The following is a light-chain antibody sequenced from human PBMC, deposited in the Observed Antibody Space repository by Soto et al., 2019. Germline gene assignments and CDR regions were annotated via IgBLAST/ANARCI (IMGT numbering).Light chain of an antibody. CDR3: QQRSNWRT. J-gene: IGKJ4*01. Sequence: EIVLTQSPATLSLSPGERATLSCRASQSVSSYLAWYQQKPGQAPRLPIYDASNRATGIPARFSGSGSGTDFTLTISSLEPEDFAVYYCQQRSNWRTFGGGTKVEIK. CDR1: QSVSSY. V-gene: IGKV3-11*01. CDR2: DAS.